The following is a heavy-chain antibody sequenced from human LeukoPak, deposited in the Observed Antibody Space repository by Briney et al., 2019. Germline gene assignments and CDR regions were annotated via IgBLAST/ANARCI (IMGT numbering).Heavy chain of an antibody. CDR3: ARVGDTAMAIDY. D-gene: IGHD5-18*01. CDR2: ISSSSSYI. V-gene: IGHV3-21*01. J-gene: IGHJ4*02. CDR1: GFTFSSYS. Sequence: PGGPLRLSCAASGFTFSSYSMNWVRQAPGKGLEWVSSISSSSSYIYYADSVKGRFTISRDNAKNSLYLQMNSLRAEDTAVYYCARVGDTAMAIDYWGQGTLVTVSS.